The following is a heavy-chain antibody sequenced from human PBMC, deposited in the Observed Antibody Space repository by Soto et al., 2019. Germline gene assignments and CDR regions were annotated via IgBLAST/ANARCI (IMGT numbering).Heavy chain of an antibody. CDR1: GFIFSDYG. CDR2: ISASGGNI. D-gene: IGHD3-16*01. CDR3: AKVAGGLGYFDL. V-gene: IGHV3-23*01. Sequence: EVQLLESGGGLARPGGSLRLSCVASGFIFSDYGMTWVRQAPGKGLEWVATISASGGNIEYTDSLKGRFTISRDNSKNTVYLQLTGLTAGDTAIYYCAKVAGGLGYFDLWGRGTLVTVSS. J-gene: IGHJ2*01.